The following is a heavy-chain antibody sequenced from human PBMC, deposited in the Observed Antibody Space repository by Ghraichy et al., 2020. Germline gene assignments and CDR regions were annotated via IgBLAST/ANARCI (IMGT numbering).Heavy chain of an antibody. CDR3: ASGTGWLQTY. D-gene: IGHD5-18*01. CDR2: VHGSGST. CDR1: GGSISNYY. Sequence: ESLNISCTVSGGSISNYYCNWFRQPPGKGLEWIGYVHGSGSTKYHPSLESRVTVSSDTAKNEFSLSLTSMTPADTAVYYCASGTGWLQTYWGQGTLVTGSS. V-gene: IGHV4-59*01. J-gene: IGHJ4*02.